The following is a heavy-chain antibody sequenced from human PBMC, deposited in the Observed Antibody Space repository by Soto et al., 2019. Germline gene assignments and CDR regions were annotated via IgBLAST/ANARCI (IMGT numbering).Heavy chain of an antibody. Sequence: QVQLQQWGAGLLKPSETLSLTCAVYGGSFSGYYWSWIRQPPGKGLEWIGEINHSGSTNYNPSLKSRVTKSVDTSKNQFSLKLSSVTAADTAVYYCASYYGSGSYYNWFDPWGQGTLVTVSS. J-gene: IGHJ5*02. D-gene: IGHD3-10*01. CDR3: ASYYGSGSYYNWFDP. CDR1: GGSFSGYY. CDR2: INHSGST. V-gene: IGHV4-34*01.